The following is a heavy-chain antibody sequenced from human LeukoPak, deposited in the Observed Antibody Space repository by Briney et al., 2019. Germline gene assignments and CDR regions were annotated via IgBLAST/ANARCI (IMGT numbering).Heavy chain of an antibody. Sequence: GGTLRLSCAASGFTFSSFGMSWVRQAPGKGLEWVSAISGSGGSTYYADSVKGRFTISRDNSKNTLYLQMNSLGAEDTAVYYCARSSRELGGYAPWELMPPFDYWGQGTLVTVSS. CDR2: ISGSGGST. D-gene: IGHD1-7*01. V-gene: IGHV3-23*01. CDR1: GFTFSSFG. CDR3: ARSSRELGGYAPWELMPPFDY. J-gene: IGHJ4*02.